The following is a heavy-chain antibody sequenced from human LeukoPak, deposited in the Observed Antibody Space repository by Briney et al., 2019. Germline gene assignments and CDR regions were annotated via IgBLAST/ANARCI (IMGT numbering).Heavy chain of an antibody. CDR3: AREMYSGMYNDAFDI. CDR1: GFTFSGYA. J-gene: IGHJ3*02. V-gene: IGHV3-23*01. D-gene: IGHD1-26*01. CDR2: ISGSGGST. Sequence: GGSLRLSCAASGFTFSGYAMSWVRQAPGKGLEWVSAISGSGGSTYYADSVKGRFTISRDNSKNTLYLQMNNLRAEDTAMYYCAREMYSGMYNDAFDIWGQGTKVTVSS.